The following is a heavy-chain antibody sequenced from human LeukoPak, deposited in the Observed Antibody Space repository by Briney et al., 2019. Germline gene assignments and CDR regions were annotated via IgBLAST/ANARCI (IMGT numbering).Heavy chain of an antibody. V-gene: IGHV3-33*01. CDR2: IWSDGSNK. D-gene: IGHD3-10*01. CDR1: GFTFSYYA. J-gene: IGHJ4*02. CDR3: ARELFSSGSCPDG. Sequence: GGPLRLSCAASGFTFSYYAIHWVRQAPGKGLEWVALIWSDGSNKYYADSVKGRITISRDNSKNTVYLQMNSLRAEDTAVYYCARELFSSGSCPDGWGQGTLVTVSS.